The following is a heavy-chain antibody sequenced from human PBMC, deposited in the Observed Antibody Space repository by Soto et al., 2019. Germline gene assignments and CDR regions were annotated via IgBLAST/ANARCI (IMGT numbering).Heavy chain of an antibody. CDR3: ARDLWGYCGTDCYPLDV. D-gene: IGHD2-21*02. CDR2: MNNTGST. J-gene: IGHJ6*02. V-gene: IGHV4-59*01. Sequence: QVQLQESGPGLVKASETQSLTCTVSGGTISGYYWSWIRQPPGKGLEWIGYMNNTGSTVYNPSFKSRVTISVDTSKNQFSLKLNSVTAADTAVYYCARDLWGYCGTDCYPLDVWGQGTTVTVCS. CDR1: GGTISGYY.